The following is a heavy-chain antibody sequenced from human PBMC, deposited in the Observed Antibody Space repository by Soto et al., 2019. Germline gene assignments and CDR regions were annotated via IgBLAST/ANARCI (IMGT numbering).Heavy chain of an antibody. CDR3: ARDFRVVVPAAPSNWFDP. CDR1: GDIVSSNSAA. J-gene: IGHJ5*02. Sequence: SQKLSLTCAFSGDIVSSNSAAWNWIRQSPSRGLEWLGRTYYRSKWYNDYAVSVKSRITINPDTSKNQFSLQLNSVTPEDTAVYYCARDFRVVVPAAPSNWFDPWGQGTLVPVS. D-gene: IGHD2-2*01. V-gene: IGHV6-1*01. CDR2: TYYRSKWYN.